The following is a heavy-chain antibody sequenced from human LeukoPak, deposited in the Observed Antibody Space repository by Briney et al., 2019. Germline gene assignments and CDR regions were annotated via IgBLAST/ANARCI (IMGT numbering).Heavy chain of an antibody. J-gene: IGHJ5*02. CDR2: MNPNSGNT. CDR1: GYTFTSYV. V-gene: IGHV1-8*01. CDR3: ARVDDLVTPNWFDP. D-gene: IGHD3-9*01. Sequence: ASVKVSCKASGYTFTSYVINWVRQATGQGLEWMGWMNPNSGNTGYAQKFQGRVTMTSNTSISTAYMELSSLRSEDTAVYYCARVDDLVTPNWFDPWGQGTLVTVSS.